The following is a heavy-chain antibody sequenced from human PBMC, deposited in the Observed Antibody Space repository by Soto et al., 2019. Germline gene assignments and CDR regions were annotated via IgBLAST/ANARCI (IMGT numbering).Heavy chain of an antibody. CDR2: ISGSGGST. V-gene: IGHV3-23*01. Sequence: GGSLRLSCAASGFTFSSYAMSWVRQAPGKGLEWVSAISGSGGSTYYADSVKGRFTISRDNSKNTLYLQMNSLRAEDTAVYYCAKTPRDIVVVPAARSYYYGMDVWGQGTTVTVSS. CDR3: AKTPRDIVVVPAARSYYYGMDV. J-gene: IGHJ6*02. D-gene: IGHD2-2*01. CDR1: GFTFSSYA.